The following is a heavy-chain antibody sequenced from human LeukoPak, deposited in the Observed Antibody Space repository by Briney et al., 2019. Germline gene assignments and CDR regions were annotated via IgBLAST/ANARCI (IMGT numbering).Heavy chain of an antibody. V-gene: IGHV3-23*01. D-gene: IGHD5-18*01. Sequence: GGSLRLSCAASGFTFSSYAMSWVRQAPGKGLEWVSAISGSGGSTYYADSVKGRFTISRDNSKNTLYLQMNSLRAEDTAVYYCATYLYSLPRTHFDYWGQGTLVTVSS. J-gene: IGHJ4*02. CDR2: ISGSGGST. CDR3: ATYLYSLPRTHFDY. CDR1: GFTFSSYA.